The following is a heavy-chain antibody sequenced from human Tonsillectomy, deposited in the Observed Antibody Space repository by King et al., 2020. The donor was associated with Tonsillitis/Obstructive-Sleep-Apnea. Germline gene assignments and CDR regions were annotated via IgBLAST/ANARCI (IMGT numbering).Heavy chain of an antibody. D-gene: IGHD3-3*01. CDR2: ISGYNGNT. V-gene: IGHV1-18*01. CDR3: ARAHYDVWGGGDDAFEI. CDR1: GYTFTTYG. Sequence: VQLVQSGAEVKKPGASVKVSCKASGYTFTTYGISWVRQAPGQGLEWMGWISGYNGNTNYAQKLQGRVTMTTDTSTSTAYMELRSLRSDDTAVYYCARAHYDVWGGGDDAFEIWGQGTMVTVSS. J-gene: IGHJ3*02.